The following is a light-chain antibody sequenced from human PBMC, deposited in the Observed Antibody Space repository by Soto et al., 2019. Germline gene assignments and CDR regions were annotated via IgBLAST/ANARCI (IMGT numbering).Light chain of an antibody. V-gene: IGKV1-33*01. CDR3: QQYDNLPYT. J-gene: IGKJ2*01. CDR1: QDISNY. CDR2: DAS. Sequence: DLPMTQSPSSLSASVGDRVTITCQASQDISNYLNWYQQKPGKAPKLLIYDASNLETGVPSRFSGSGSGTDFTFTISSLQPEDIATYYCQQYDNLPYTFGQGTKREIK.